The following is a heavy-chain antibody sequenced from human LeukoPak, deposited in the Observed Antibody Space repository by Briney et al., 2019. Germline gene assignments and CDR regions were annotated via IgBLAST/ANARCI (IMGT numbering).Heavy chain of an antibody. V-gene: IGHV1-46*01. CDR1: GYTFTGYY. D-gene: IGHD4-17*01. CDR3: ARDSRMTTVTTAFDY. J-gene: IGHJ4*02. Sequence: GASVKVSCKASGYTFTGYYMHWVRQAPGQGLEWMGIINPSGGSTSYAQKFQGRVTMTRDTSTSTVYMELSSLRSEDTAVYYCARDSRMTTVTTAFDYWGQGTLVTVSS. CDR2: INPSGGST.